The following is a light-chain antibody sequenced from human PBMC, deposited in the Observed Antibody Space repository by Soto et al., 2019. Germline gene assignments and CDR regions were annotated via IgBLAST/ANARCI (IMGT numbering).Light chain of an antibody. Sequence: QSVLTQPASVTGFPGQSISIACTGTSSDIGGYNFVSWYQQHPGKAPKLLIYDVGNRPSGVSNRFSGSKSGNTASLTISGLQAEDEAHYYCNSYRTVSTYVFGTGTKVTVL. J-gene: IGLJ1*01. V-gene: IGLV2-14*01. CDR1: SSDIGGYNF. CDR3: NSYRTVSTYV. CDR2: DVG.